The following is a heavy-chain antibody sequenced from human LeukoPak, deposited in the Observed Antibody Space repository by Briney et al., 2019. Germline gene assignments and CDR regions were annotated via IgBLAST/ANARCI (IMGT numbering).Heavy chain of an antibody. J-gene: IGHJ4*02. Sequence: GGSLRLSCAASGFTFSSYAMSWVRQAPGKGLEWVSGISGSGGSTYYADSVKGRFTISRDNSRNTLYLQMNSPRAEDTAVYYCAKDQYPGIAAAGPFDYWGQGTLVTVSS. CDR1: GFTFSSYA. V-gene: IGHV3-23*01. CDR2: ISGSGGST. CDR3: AKDQYPGIAAAGPFDY. D-gene: IGHD6-13*01.